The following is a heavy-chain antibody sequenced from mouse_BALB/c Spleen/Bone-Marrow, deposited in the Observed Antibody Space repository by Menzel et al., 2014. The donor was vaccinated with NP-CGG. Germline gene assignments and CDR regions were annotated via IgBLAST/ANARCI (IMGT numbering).Heavy chain of an antibody. Sequence: EVQLQQSGAELVKPGASVKLSCTASGFNIKDTYLHWVKQRPEQGLEWIGRIDPANGNTKYDPKFQGKATITADTSSNTAYLQLSSLTSEDTAVYYCARWEYYAMDYWGQGTSVTVSS. CDR2: IDPANGNT. J-gene: IGHJ4*01. D-gene: IGHD4-1*01. CDR3: ARWEYYAMDY. CDR1: GFNIKDTY. V-gene: IGHV14-3*02.